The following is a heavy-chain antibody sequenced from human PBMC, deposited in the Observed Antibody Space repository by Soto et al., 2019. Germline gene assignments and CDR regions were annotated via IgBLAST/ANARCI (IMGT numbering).Heavy chain of an antibody. Sequence: SETLSLTCAVYGGSFSGYYWSWIRQPPGKGLEWIGEINHSGSTNYNPSLKGRVTISVDTSKNQFSLKLSSVTAADTAVYYCARGLKDSNRGFPFSYYYYGMDVWGQLTTVTVSS. CDR2: INHSGST. D-gene: IGHD4-4*01. V-gene: IGHV4-34*01. J-gene: IGHJ6*02. CDR1: GGSFSGYY. CDR3: ARGLKDSNRGFPFSYYYYGMDV.